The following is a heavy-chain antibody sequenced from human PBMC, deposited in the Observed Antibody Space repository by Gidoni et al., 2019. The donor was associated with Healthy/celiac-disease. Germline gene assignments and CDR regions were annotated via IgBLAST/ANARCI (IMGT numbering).Heavy chain of an antibody. CDR2: SKSKTDGGTT. D-gene: IGHD2-2*02. V-gene: IGHV3-15*01. CDR3: TTQGVVPAAIRDYYYYGMDV. CDR1: GFTFSNAW. Sequence: EVQLVESGGGLVTPGESLRLSCAASGFTFSNAWMIWVRQAPGKGLEWVGRSKSKTDGGTTDYAAPVKGRFTISRDDSKNTLYLQMNSLKTEDTAVYYCTTQGVVPAAIRDYYYYGMDVWGQGTTVTVSS. J-gene: IGHJ6*02.